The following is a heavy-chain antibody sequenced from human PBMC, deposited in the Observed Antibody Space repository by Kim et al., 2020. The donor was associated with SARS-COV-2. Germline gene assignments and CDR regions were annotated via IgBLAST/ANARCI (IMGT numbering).Heavy chain of an antibody. CDR3: ARDGESYYYYYGMDV. Sequence: DSVKGRFTSSRDNAKNSLYLQMNSLRDEETAVYYCARDGESYYYYYGMDVWGQGTTVTVSS. V-gene: IGHV3-48*02. D-gene: IGHD3-10*01. J-gene: IGHJ6*02.